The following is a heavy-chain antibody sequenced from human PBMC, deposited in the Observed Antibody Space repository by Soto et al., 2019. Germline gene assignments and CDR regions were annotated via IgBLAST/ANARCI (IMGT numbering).Heavy chain of an antibody. D-gene: IGHD3-3*01. CDR3: VREVDYDFWSGYYTRAFDY. CDR1: GFTFSSYS. Sequence: TVGSLRLSCAASGFTFSSYSMNWVRQAPGKGLEWVSSISSSSSYIYYADSVKGRFTISRDNAKNSLYLQMNSLRAEDTAVYYCVREVDYDFWSGYYTRAFDYWGQGTLVTVSS. V-gene: IGHV3-21*01. J-gene: IGHJ4*02. CDR2: ISSSSSYI.